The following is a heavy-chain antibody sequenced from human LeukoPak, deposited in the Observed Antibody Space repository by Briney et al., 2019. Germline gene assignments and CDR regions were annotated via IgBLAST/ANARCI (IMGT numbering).Heavy chain of an antibody. J-gene: IGHJ3*02. CDR2: INSDGSST. Sequence: TGGSLRLSCAASGFTFSSYWMHWVRQAPGKGLVWVSRINSDGSSTSYADSVRGRFSISRDNAKNTLYLQMNSLRAEDTAVYYCARDYSSSAAFDIWGQGTMVTVSS. V-gene: IGHV3-74*01. D-gene: IGHD6-6*01. CDR1: GFTFSSYW. CDR3: ARDYSSSAAFDI.